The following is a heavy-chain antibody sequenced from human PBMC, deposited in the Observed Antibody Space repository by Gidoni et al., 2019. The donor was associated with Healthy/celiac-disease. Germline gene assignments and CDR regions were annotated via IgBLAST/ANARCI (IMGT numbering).Heavy chain of an antibody. CDR3: ASGSGDSNYNVDAFDI. J-gene: IGHJ3*02. CDR2: INHSGST. CDR1: GGSFSGYY. Sequence: QVQLQKWGAGLLKPSETLSLTCAVYGGSFSGYYWSWIRQPPGKGLEWIGEINHSGSTNYNPSLKSRVTISVDTSKNQFSLKLSSVTAADTAVYYCASGSGDSNYNVDAFDIWGQGTMVTVSS. D-gene: IGHD4-4*01. V-gene: IGHV4-34*01.